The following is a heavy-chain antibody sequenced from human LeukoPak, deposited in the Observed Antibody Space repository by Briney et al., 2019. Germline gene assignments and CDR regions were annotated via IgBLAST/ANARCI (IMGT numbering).Heavy chain of an antibody. Sequence: PSETLSLTCTVSGCSISSYYWSWIRKPPGKGLEWIGYISYSGSTNYNTSLQSRVTISVDTSRNQFSLKLSSVAAVDTAGYYCARNVWGSYRIDYWGQGTLVTVTS. J-gene: IGHJ4*02. CDR3: ARNVWGSYRIDY. CDR2: ISYSGST. D-gene: IGHD3-16*02. V-gene: IGHV4-59*01. CDR1: GCSISSYY.